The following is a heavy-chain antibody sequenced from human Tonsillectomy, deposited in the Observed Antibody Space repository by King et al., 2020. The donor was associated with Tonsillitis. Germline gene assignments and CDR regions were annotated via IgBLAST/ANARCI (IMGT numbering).Heavy chain of an antibody. CDR1: GYTFTSYA. CDR3: ARMDSSGYYCFDY. Sequence: QLVQSGAEVKKPGASVKVSCKASGYTFTSYAMHWVRQAPEQRLEWMGWIHAGNGNTKYSQKFQGRVTITRDTSASTAYMELSSLRSEDTAVYYCARMDSSGYYCFDYWGQGTLVTVSS. CDR2: IHAGNGNT. D-gene: IGHD3-22*01. V-gene: IGHV1-3*01. J-gene: IGHJ4*02.